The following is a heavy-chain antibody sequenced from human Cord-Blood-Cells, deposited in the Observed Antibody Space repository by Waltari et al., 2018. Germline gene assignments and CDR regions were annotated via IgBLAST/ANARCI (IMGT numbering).Heavy chain of an antibody. CDR1: GFTVSSHY. D-gene: IGHD3-10*01. CDR2: SYSGGST. J-gene: IGHJ3*02. V-gene: IGHV3-53*04. Sequence: EVQLVESGGGLVQTGGSLRLSCSASGFTVSSHYMSWLRQAPGKRLEWVSVSYSGGSTDYADSVKCRFTISRHKSKNTLYRQMNSLRAEDTAVYYCAAVHSGSYAFDIWGKATMVTVSS. CDR3: AAVHSGSYAFDI.